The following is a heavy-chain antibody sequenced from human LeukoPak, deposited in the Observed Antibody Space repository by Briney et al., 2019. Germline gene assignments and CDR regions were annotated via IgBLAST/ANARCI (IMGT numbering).Heavy chain of an antibody. V-gene: IGHV3-30*01. CDR2: ISYDGSNK. D-gene: IGHD3-9*01. CDR3: ARASYYDILGVDY. CDR1: GFTFSSYA. Sequence: GGSLRLSCAASGFTFSSYAMHWVRQAPGKGLEWVAVISYDGSNKYYADSVKGRFTISRDNSKNTLYLQMNSLRAEDTAVYYCARASYYDILGVDYWVQGTLVTVSS. J-gene: IGHJ4*02.